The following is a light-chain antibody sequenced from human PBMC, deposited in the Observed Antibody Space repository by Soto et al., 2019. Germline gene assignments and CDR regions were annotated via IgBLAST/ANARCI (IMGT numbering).Light chain of an antibody. CDR2: DAY. Sequence: EIVLTQSPATLSLSPGERATLSCRASQSVSSYLAWYQQKPGQAPRLLIYDAYNRATGIPARFSGSGSRTDFTLTISSLEPGDFAVYYCQQRSNWPPTFGGGTKVEIK. V-gene: IGKV3-11*01. CDR1: QSVSSY. CDR3: QQRSNWPPT. J-gene: IGKJ4*01.